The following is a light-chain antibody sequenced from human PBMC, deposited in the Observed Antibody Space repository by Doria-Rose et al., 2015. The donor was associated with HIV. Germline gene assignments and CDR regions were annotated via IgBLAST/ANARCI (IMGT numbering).Light chain of an antibody. J-gene: IGLJ2*01. CDR3: QTWDTSTAGVV. CDR1: KLGEKY. Sequence: GDKLGEKYACWYQQKPGQSPVLVIYRDIKRPSGIPERFSGSNSGNTATLTISGTQAMDEADYYCQTWDTSTAGVVFGGGTKLTVL. CDR2: RDI. V-gene: IGLV3-1*01.